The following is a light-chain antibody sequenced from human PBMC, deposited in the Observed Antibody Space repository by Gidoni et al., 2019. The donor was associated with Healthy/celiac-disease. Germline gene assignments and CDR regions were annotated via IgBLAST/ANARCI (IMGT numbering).Light chain of an antibody. CDR2: DAS. CDR1: QSVSSY. V-gene: IGKV3-11*01. Sequence: IVLPHSPATLSLSPGERATLSCRASQSVSSYLAWYQQKPGQAPRLLIYDASNRATGIPARFSGSGSGTDFTLTISSLEPEDFAVYYCQQRSNWPPTFGGGTKVEIK. CDR3: QQRSNWPPT. J-gene: IGKJ4*01.